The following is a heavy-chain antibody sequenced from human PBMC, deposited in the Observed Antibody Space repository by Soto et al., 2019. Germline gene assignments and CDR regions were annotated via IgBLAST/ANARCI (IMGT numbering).Heavy chain of an antibody. D-gene: IGHD1-26*01. Sequence: GGSLRLSCAASGFTFSNAWMNWVRQAPGKGLEWVGRIKSKTDGGTTDYAAPVKGRFTISRDDSKNTLYLQMNSLKTEDTAVYYCTRELRRYNYGMDVWGQGTTVTVSS. J-gene: IGHJ6*02. CDR1: GFTFSNAW. V-gene: IGHV3-15*07. CDR2: IKSKTDGGTT. CDR3: TRELRRYNYGMDV.